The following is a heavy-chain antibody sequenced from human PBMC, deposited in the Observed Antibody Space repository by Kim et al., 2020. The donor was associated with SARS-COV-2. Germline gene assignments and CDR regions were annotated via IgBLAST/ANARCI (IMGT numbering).Heavy chain of an antibody. V-gene: IGHV1-8*01. D-gene: IGHD3-9*01. J-gene: IGHJ6*02. CDR2: MNPNSGNT. CDR3: ARAGVCDWLLCGVGENGMDV. Sequence: ASVKVSCKASGYTFTSYDINWVRQATGQGLEWMGWMNPNSGNTGYAQKFQGRVTMTRNTSISTAYMELSSLRSEDTAVYYCARAGVCDWLLCGVGENGMDVWGQGTTVTVSS. CDR1: GYTFTSYD.